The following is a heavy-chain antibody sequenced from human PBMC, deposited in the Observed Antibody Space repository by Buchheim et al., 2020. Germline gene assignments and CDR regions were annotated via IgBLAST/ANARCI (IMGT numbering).Heavy chain of an antibody. D-gene: IGHD4-17*01. CDR3: ARDRGAHDYGPIDF. CDR1: GVSISSGPFY. V-gene: IGHV4-31*03. Sequence: QVQLQESSPGLVKPSQTLSLTCTVSGVSISSGPFYWTRIRQQPGKGLEWIGYIHYTGLAYSSPSLSSRLSMSVDTSQNQFSLTLTAVTAADTAIYYCARDRGAHDYGPIDFWGQGAL. J-gene: IGHJ4*02. CDR2: IHYTGLA.